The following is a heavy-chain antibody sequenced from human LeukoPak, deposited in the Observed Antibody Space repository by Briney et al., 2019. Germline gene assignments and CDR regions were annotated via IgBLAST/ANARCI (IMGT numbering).Heavy chain of an antibody. D-gene: IGHD4-17*01. V-gene: IGHV5-51*01. J-gene: IGHJ4*02. CDR3: ASARHGDYVWDY. Sequence: HGESLKISCKGSEYSFTYWIGWVRQMPGKGLEWMGIIYSGDSHTKYSPSFQGRVTISADKSISTAYLQWSSLEASDTAMYYCASARHGDYVWDYWGQGTLVTVSS. CDR1: EYSFTYW. CDR2: IYSGDSHT.